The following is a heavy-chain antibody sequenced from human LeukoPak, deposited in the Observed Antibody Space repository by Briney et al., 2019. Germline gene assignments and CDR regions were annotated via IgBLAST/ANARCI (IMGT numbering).Heavy chain of an antibody. Sequence: GGSLRLSCAASGFSFEDYGMSWVRQAPGKGLEWVSGINWNGGITGYGDSVKGRFTISRDNAKNCLYLQMNSLRAEDTALYYCARDRESCGGDCYSSNDAFDIWGQGTKVTVSS. J-gene: IGHJ3*02. CDR3: ARDRESCGGDCYSSNDAFDI. CDR1: GFSFEDYG. CDR2: INWNGGIT. V-gene: IGHV3-20*04. D-gene: IGHD2-21*02.